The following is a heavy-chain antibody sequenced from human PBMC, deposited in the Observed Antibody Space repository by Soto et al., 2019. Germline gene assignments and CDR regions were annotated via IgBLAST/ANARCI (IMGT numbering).Heavy chain of an antibody. CDR2: ISYDGSKK. CDR3: AKVGKGWDYFDY. D-gene: IGHD6-13*01. V-gene: IGHV3-30*18. Sequence: QVLVVESGGGVVQPGRPLRLSCAASGFTFSDYGMHWVRPAPGKGLEWVAVISYDGSKKYYADSVKGRFTTPRDNSKKTLYLQMNSLRPEDTAVYYCAKVGKGWDYFDYWGQGTLVTVSS. CDR1: GFTFSDYG. J-gene: IGHJ4*02.